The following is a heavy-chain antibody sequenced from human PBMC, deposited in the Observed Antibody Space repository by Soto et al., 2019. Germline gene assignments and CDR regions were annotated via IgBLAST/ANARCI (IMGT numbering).Heavy chain of an antibody. D-gene: IGHD6-13*01. Sequence: GESLKISCAASGFTFSSYIMNWVRQAPVKGLEWVSYISSSSSTIYYADSVKGRFTISRDNAKNSLYLQMNSLRAEDTAVYYCARHPERIAEIGWFDPWGQGTLVTVS. CDR2: ISSSSSTI. V-gene: IGHV3-48*01. CDR3: ARHPERIAEIGWFDP. CDR1: GFTFSSYI. J-gene: IGHJ5*02.